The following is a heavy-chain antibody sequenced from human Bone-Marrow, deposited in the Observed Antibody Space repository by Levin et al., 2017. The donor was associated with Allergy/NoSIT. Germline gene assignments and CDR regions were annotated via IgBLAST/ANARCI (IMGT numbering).Heavy chain of an antibody. CDR1: GGTFNTFS. CDR3: ARRPERATKNKMPFDV. J-gene: IGHJ3*01. CDR2: IIPMFGTT. Sequence: ASVKVSCKASGGTFNTFSITWVRQAPGQGLEWMGGIIPMFGTTNYAQNFQGRVTFTADESTTTAYMEMSSLRFEDTARYYCARRPERATKNKMPFDVWGQGTVVTVSS. V-gene: IGHV1-69*13. D-gene: IGHD1/OR15-1a*01.